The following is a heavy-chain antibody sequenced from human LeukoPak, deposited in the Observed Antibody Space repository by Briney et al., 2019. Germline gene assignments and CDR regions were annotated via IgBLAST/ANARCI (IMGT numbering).Heavy chain of an antibody. D-gene: IGHD3-22*01. J-gene: IGHJ4*02. CDR2: IYYSGST. CDR3: ARSDSSGYYYFDY. Sequence: SENLSLNPPGPTCSLNNYHLGRHPQAPGEGTGGIGYIYYSGSTNYNPSLKSRVTISVDTSKNQFSLKLSSVTAADTAVYYCARSDSSGYYYFDYWGQGTLVTVSS. V-gene: IGHV4-59*01. CDR1: TCSLNNYH.